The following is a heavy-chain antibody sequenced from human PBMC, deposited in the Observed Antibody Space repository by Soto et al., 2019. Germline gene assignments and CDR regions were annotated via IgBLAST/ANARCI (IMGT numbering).Heavy chain of an antibody. V-gene: IGHV4-59*01. J-gene: IGHJ6*02. D-gene: IGHD1-1*01. CDR2: IYYIGSS. CDR3: ARGDWNDYYYYGLDV. CDR1: GGSITNYY. Sequence: QVQLQELGPGLVKPSETLSLTCAVSGGSITNYYWTWIRQPPGMGLEWIGYIYYIGSSNYNPSLKSRVTISVDTSKNQFSLKLSSVTAADTAVYYCARGDWNDYYYYGLDVWGQGTTVTVSS.